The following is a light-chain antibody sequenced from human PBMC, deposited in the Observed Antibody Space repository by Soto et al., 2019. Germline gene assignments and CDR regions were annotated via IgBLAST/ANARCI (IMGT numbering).Light chain of an antibody. J-gene: IGKJ4*01. Sequence: EIVMTQSPATLSVSPGERATLSCRASQSVSSNLAWYQQKPGQAPRLLIYGASTRATGIPARFSGSGSGTEFTITISSLQSEDFAVCYCQQYNNWPRALTFGGGTNVEIK. V-gene: IGKV3-15*01. CDR2: GAS. CDR3: QQYNNWPRALT. CDR1: QSVSSN.